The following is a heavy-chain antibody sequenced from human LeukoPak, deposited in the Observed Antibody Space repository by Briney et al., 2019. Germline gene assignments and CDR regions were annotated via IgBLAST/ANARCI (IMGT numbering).Heavy chain of an antibody. CDR3: ARGGSYYYGMDV. Sequence: SETLSLTCAVSGGSISSYYWSWIRQPPGKGLEWIGYIYYSGSTNYNPSLKSRVTISVDTSKNQFSLKLSSVTAADTAVYYCARGGSYYYGMDVWGQGTTVTVSS. J-gene: IGHJ6*02. CDR1: GGSISSYY. V-gene: IGHV4-59*01. CDR2: IYYSGST. D-gene: IGHD1-1*01.